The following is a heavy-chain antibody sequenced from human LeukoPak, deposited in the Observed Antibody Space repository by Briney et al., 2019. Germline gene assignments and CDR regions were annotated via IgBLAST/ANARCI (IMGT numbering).Heavy chain of an antibody. D-gene: IGHD2-8*01. CDR2: IIPIFGTA. Sequence: SVKVSCKASGGTFSSYAISWVRQAPGQGLEWMGGIIPIFGTANYAQKFQGRVTITADKSTSTAYMELSSLRSEDTAVYYCARVQAPALYYDYYYYMDVWGKGTTVTVSS. V-gene: IGHV1-69*06. CDR3: ARVQAPALYYDYYYYMDV. CDR1: GGTFSSYA. J-gene: IGHJ6*03.